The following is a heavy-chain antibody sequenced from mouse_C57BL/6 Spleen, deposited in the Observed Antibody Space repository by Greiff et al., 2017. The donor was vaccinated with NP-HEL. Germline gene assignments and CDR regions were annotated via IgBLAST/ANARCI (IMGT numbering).Heavy chain of an antibody. V-gene: IGHV1-53*01. CDR1: GYTFTSYW. Sequence: QVQLKQPGTELVKPGASVKLSCKASGYTFTSYWMHWVKQRPGQGLEWIGNINPSNGGTNYNEKFKSKATLTVDKSSSTAYMQLSSLTSEDSAVYYCARERTTGLYFDVWGTGTTVTVSS. CDR2: INPSNGGT. CDR3: ARERTTGLYFDV. J-gene: IGHJ1*03.